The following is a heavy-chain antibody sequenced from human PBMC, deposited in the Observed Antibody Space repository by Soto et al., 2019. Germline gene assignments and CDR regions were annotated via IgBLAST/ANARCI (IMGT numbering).Heavy chain of an antibody. CDR1: GGSFSGYY. J-gene: IGHJ3*02. D-gene: IGHD3-3*01. Sequence: SETLSLTCAVYGGSFSGYYWSWIRQPPGKGLEWIGEINHSGSTNYNPSLKSRVTISVDTSKNQFSLKLSSVTAADTAVYYCARAYYDFWSGYLAAFDIWGQGTMVTV. CDR3: ARAYYDFWSGYLAAFDI. CDR2: INHSGST. V-gene: IGHV4-34*01.